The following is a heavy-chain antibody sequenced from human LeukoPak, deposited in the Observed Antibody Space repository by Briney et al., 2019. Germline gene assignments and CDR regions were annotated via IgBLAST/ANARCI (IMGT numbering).Heavy chain of an antibody. Sequence: GESLRLSCAASGFTFTTYWMAWVRQFPGKGLEWVANINQDGTEKYYVDSVKGRFTISRDNAKNSLYLQMNSLRVEDTAIYYCARDSVAAAVPTMDVWGKGTTVTVSS. CDR3: ARDSVAAAVPTMDV. J-gene: IGHJ6*03. V-gene: IGHV3-7*01. D-gene: IGHD6-13*01. CDR2: INQDGTEK. CDR1: GFTFTTYW.